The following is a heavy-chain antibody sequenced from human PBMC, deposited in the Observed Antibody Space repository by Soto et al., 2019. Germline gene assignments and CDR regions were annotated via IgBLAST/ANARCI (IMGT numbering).Heavy chain of an antibody. CDR3: ARAPGGTNFDY. J-gene: IGHJ4*02. V-gene: IGHV1-46*01. Sequence: GASVKVSCKASGYTFTSYYMHWVRQAPGQGLEWMGIINPRGGGTNYAQKFQGRVTMTRDTSTSTVYMELSSLRSEDTAVYYCARAPGGTNFDYWGQGTLVTVSS. CDR1: GYTFTSYY. CDR2: INPRGGGT. D-gene: IGHD3-10*01.